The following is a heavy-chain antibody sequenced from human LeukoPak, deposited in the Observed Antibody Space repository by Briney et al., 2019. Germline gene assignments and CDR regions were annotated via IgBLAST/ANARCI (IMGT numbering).Heavy chain of an antibody. V-gene: IGHV7-4-1*02. CDR3: ASTILTGSDNYYYYYGMDV. CDR1: GYTFTSYA. CDR2: INTNTGNP. J-gene: IGHJ6*02. D-gene: IGHD3-9*01. Sequence: ASVKVSCKASGYTFTSYAMNWVRQAPGQGLEWMGWINTNTGNPTYAQGFTGRFVFSLDTSVSTAYLQISSLKAEDTAVYYCASTILTGSDNYYYYYGMDVWGQGTTVTVSS.